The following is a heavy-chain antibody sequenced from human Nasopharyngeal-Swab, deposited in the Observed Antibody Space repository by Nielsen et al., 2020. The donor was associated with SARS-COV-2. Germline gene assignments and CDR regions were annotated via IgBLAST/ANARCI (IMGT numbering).Heavy chain of an antibody. J-gene: IGHJ5*02. Sequence: SETLSLTCTVSGGSISSYYWSWIRQPPGKGLEWIGYIYYSGSTNYNPSLKSRVTISVDTSKNQFSLKLSSVTAADTAVYYCARGPGGRYYDFWSPFPGGFDPWGQGTLVTVSS. D-gene: IGHD3-3*01. V-gene: IGHV4-59*13. CDR1: GGSISSYY. CDR2: IYYSGST. CDR3: ARGPGGRYYDFWSPFPGGFDP.